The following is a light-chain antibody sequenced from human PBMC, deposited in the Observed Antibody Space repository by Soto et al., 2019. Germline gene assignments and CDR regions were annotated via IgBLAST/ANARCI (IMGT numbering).Light chain of an antibody. CDR1: QIVSSSY. Sequence: EIVLTQSPGTLSLSPGEKATLSCRAIQIVSSSYLAWYQQNPGQAPRPLIYGASSRAIGIPDRFSGSGSGTDFTLTISRLEPEDFAVYYCQQYGSSPWTFGQGTKV. CDR3: QQYGSSPWT. V-gene: IGKV3-20*01. J-gene: IGKJ1*01. CDR2: GAS.